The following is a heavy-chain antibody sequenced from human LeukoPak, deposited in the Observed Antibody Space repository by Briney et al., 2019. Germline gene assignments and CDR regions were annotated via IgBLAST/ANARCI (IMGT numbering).Heavy chain of an antibody. V-gene: IGHV4-59*01. J-gene: IGHJ4*02. D-gene: IGHD3-3*01. Sequence: SETLSLTCTASGGTISSYYWSWIRQPPGKGLEWIGYIYYSGSTNYNPSLKSRVTISVDTSKNQFSLKLSSVTAADTAVYYCARDFWAKGYFDYWGQGTLVTVSS. CDR2: IYYSGST. CDR3: ARDFWAKGYFDY. CDR1: GGTISSYY.